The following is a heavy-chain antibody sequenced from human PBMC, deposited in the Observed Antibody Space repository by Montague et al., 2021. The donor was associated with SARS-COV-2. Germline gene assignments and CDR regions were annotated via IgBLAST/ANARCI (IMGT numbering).Heavy chain of an antibody. D-gene: IGHD6-19*01. CDR2: IYYSGST. J-gene: IGHJ3*02. CDR3: ARGSGWMGNAFDI. V-gene: IGHV4-59*01. CDR1: GGSISGYY. Sequence: SETLSLTCAVSGGSISGYYWSWIRQPPGKGLEWIGDIYYSGSTNYNPSLKSRVTISVDTSKNQFSLKLSSVTAADTAVYYCARGSGWMGNAFDIWGQGTMVTVSS.